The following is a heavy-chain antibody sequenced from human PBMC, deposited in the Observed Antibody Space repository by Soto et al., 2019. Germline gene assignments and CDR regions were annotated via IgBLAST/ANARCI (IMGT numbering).Heavy chain of an antibody. CDR1: GFTFSSYA. J-gene: IGHJ4*02. CDR3: ARGGRDYEFDY. V-gene: IGHV3-64*01. D-gene: IGHD4-17*01. CDR2: ISSNGGST. Sequence: EVQLVESGGGLVQPGGSLRLSCAASGFTFSSYAMHWVRQAPGKGLEYVSAISSNGGSTDYANSVKGRFTISRDNSKNTLDLQMGSLRAEDMAVYYCARGGRDYEFDYWGQGTRGTVSS.